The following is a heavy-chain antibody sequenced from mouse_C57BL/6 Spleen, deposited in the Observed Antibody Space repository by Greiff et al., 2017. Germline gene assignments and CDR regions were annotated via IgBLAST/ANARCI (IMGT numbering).Heavy chain of an antibody. V-gene: IGHV5-6*02. Sequence: DVKLVESGGDLVKPGGSLKLSCAASGFTFSSYGMSWVRQTPDKRLEWVATISSGGSYTYYPHRVKGRFTISRDNAKNTLYLQLSSLKSEDTAMYYCARQGYDYDSYYAMDYWGQGTSVTVSS. J-gene: IGHJ4*01. CDR1: GFTFSSYG. CDR2: ISSGGSYT. CDR3: ARQGYDYDSYYAMDY. D-gene: IGHD2-4*01.